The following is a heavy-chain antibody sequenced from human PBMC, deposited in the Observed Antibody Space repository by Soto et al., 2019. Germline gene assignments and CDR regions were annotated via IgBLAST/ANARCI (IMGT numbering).Heavy chain of an antibody. D-gene: IGHD4-17*01. CDR3: ARAHDYGDYRAFDY. CDR2: INWNGGST. Sequence: EVQLVESGGGVVRPGGSLRLSCAASGFTFDDYGMSWVRQPPGKGLEWVSGINWNGGSTGYADSVKGRFTISRDNAKNSLYLQMNSLRAEDTALYHCARAHDYGDYRAFDYWGQGPLVTVSS. CDR1: GFTFDDYG. J-gene: IGHJ4*02. V-gene: IGHV3-20*01.